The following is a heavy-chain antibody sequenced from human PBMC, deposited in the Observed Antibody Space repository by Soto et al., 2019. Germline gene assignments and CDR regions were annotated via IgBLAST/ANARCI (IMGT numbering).Heavy chain of an antibody. CDR3: TRDASRDSSARGWFDP. D-gene: IGHD6-13*01. J-gene: IGHJ5*02. CDR2: ISSNSAYI. V-gene: IGHV3-21*01. CDR1: GFTFRSFT. Sequence: GGSLRLSCAASGFTFRSFTMNWVRQAPGKGLEWVSTISSNSAYIYYTDALRGRFTISRDNAKNSLHLQMNSLRAEDTAVYSCTRDASRDSSARGWFDPLGPGPLVTVSS.